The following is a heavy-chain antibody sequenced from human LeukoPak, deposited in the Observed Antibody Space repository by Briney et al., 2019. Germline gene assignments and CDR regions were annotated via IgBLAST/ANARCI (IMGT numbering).Heavy chain of an antibody. J-gene: IGHJ4*02. CDR2: IRSGGST. Sequence: GRSLRLSCAASGFSLSTNGMHWVRQAPGKGLEWVSVIRSGGSTSYADSVKGRFTISRDNSKNTLYLQMNSLRAEDTAVYYCAKVGPLSWGQGTLVTVSS. D-gene: IGHD3-16*02. CDR1: GFSLSTNG. V-gene: IGHV3-53*01. CDR3: AKVGPLS.